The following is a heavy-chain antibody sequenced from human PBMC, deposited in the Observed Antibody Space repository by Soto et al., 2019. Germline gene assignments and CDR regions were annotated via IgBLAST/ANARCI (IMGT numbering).Heavy chain of an antibody. CDR2: ITPIFGTA. V-gene: IGHV1-69*12. Sequence: QVQVEQSGAEVKKPGSSVKVSCKASGGTFSSYAISWVRQAPGQGLEWMGGITPIFGTANYAQKFQGRVTISADESTSTSYMELSSLRSEDTAVYYCARDGAVLAAAGYNWFDPWGQGTLVAVSS. J-gene: IGHJ5*02. D-gene: IGHD3-3*01. CDR1: GGTFSSYA. CDR3: ARDGAVLAAAGYNWFDP.